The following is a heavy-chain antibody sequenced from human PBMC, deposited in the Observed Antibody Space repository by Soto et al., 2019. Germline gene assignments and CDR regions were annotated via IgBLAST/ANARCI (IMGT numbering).Heavy chain of an antibody. CDR3: AKCAPGIVGPPAFDYYDYGMGV. J-gene: IGHJ6*02. V-gene: IGHV3-23*01. CDR1: GFTFSSYA. Sequence: EVQLLESGGGLVQPGGSLRLSCAASGFTFSSYAMSWVRQAPGKGLEWVSAISGSGGSTYYADSVKGRFTISRDNSKNKLYLQTNSLRAEDTAVYYCAKCAPGIVGPPAFDYYDYGMGVWGQGTTVTVSS. CDR2: ISGSGGST. D-gene: IGHD1-26*01.